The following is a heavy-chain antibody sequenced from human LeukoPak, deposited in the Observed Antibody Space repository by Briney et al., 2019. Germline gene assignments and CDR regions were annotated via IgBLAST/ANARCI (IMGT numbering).Heavy chain of an antibody. J-gene: IGHJ4*02. CDR1: GGSISSYY. D-gene: IGHD2-2*01. V-gene: IGHV4-59*12. CDR3: ASPYCSSTSCYWGY. CDR2: IYYSGST. Sequence: SETLSLTCTVSGGSISSYYWSWIRQPPGKGLEWIGYIYYSGSTNYNPSLKSRVTISVDTSKNQFSLKLSSVTAADTAVYYCASPYCSSTSCYWGYWGQGTLVTVSS.